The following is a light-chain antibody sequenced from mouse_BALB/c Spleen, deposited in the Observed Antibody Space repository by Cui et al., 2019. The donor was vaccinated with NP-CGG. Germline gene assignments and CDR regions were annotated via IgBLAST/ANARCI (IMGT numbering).Light chain of an antibody. CDR2: GTN. Sequence: QAVVTQKPALTTSPGETVTLTCRSSTGAVTTSNYANWVQENPDHLFTGLIGGTNNRAPGVPSRFSGSLIGDKAALTITGAQTEDEAIYFCALWYSNHWVFGGGTKLTVL. V-gene: IGLV1*01. CDR1: TGAVTTSNY. J-gene: IGLJ1*01. CDR3: ALWYSNHWV.